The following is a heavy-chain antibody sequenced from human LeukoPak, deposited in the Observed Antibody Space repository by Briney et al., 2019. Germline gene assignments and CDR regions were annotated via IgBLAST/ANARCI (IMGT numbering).Heavy chain of an antibody. Sequence: SGPTLVHPTQPLTLTCTFSGFSLTASGMCVNWIRQPPGKALEWLARIDWENDKYYSTSLKTRLTISKDTSRNQVVLTMTNMDPVDTATYYCARLKWGSKSFDYWGQGTLVTVSS. V-gene: IGHV2-70*11. CDR3: ARLKWGSKSFDY. J-gene: IGHJ4*02. CDR2: IDWENDK. D-gene: IGHD1-26*01. CDR1: GFSLTASGMC.